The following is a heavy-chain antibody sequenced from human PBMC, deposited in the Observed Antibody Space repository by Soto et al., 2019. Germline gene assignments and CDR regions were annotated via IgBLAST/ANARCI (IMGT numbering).Heavy chain of an antibody. V-gene: IGHV1-69*01. CDR1: GGTFSSYA. Sequence: QVQLVQSGAEVQKPGSSVKVSCKASGGTFSSYAIGWVRQAPGQGLEWMGGIIPIFGTANYAQKFQGRVTITADESTSTAYMELSSLRSEDTAVYYCASSWFRSMGLSDYWGQGTLVTVSS. CDR2: IIPIFGTA. CDR3: ASSWFRSMGLSDY. J-gene: IGHJ4*02. D-gene: IGHD3-10*01.